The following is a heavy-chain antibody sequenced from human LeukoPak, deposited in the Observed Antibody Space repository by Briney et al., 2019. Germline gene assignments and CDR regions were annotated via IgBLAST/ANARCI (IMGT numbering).Heavy chain of an antibody. Sequence: ASVKVSCKASGYTFTSYYMHWVRQAPGQGLEWMGIINPSGGSTSYAQKFQGRVTMTRDTSTSTVYMELGSLRSEDTAVYYCASVGYCSSTSCYFIFDYWGQGTLVTVSS. CDR3: ASVGYCSSTSCYFIFDY. V-gene: IGHV1-46*01. D-gene: IGHD2-2*01. J-gene: IGHJ4*02. CDR2: INPSGGST. CDR1: GYTFTSYY.